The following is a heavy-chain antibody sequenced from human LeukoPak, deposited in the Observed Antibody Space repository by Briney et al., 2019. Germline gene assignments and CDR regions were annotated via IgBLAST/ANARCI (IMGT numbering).Heavy chain of an antibody. V-gene: IGHV4-4*02. CDR1: GGSISSHNW. CDR2: IYHSGSS. D-gene: IGHD3-16*01. CDR3: ARDSWAFDY. J-gene: IGHJ4*02. Sequence: PSETLSLTCAVSGGSISSHNWWSWVRQPPGKGLEWIGEIYHSGSSNYNSSLKSRVTMSVDTSKNQFSLKLSSVTAADTAVYYCARDSWAFDYWGQGTLVTVSS.